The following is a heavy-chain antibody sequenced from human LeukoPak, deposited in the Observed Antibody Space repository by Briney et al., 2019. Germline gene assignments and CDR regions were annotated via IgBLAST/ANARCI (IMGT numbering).Heavy chain of an antibody. D-gene: IGHD6-19*01. CDR2: FDPEDGDT. CDR3: ATDRQGGSGWYYFDY. J-gene: IGHJ4*02. Sequence: ASVKVSCKVSGYTLTELSMHWVRQAPGKGLEWMGGFDPEDGDTIYAQKFQGRVTMTEDTSTDTAYMELSSLRSEDTAVYYCATDRQGGSGWYYFDYWGQGTLVTVSS. V-gene: IGHV1-24*01. CDR1: GYTLTELS.